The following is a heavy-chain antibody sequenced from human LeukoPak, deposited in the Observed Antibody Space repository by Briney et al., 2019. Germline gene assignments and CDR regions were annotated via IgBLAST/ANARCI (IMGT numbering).Heavy chain of an antibody. CDR3: AREIQLWLGYGMDV. D-gene: IGHD5-18*01. J-gene: IGHJ6*02. Sequence: ASVKVSCKASGYTFTSYGISWVRQAPGQGLGWMGWISAYNGNTNYAQKLQGRVTMTTDTSTSTAYMELRSLRSDDTAVYYCAREIQLWLGYGMDVWGQGTTVTVSS. V-gene: IGHV1-18*01. CDR1: GYTFTSYG. CDR2: ISAYNGNT.